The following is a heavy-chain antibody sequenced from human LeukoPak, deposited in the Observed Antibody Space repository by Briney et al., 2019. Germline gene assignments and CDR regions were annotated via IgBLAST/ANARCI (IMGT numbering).Heavy chain of an antibody. CDR2: LSSSSSTI. V-gene: IGHV3-48*01. CDR3: ARAVTGYCSSASCYYMDV. J-gene: IGHJ6*03. Sequence: PGGSLRLSCAASRFTFSRYSMNWVRQAPGKGLEWGSYLSSSSSTIYYADSVKGRFTISRDNAKNSLYLQMNSLRAEDTAVYYCARAVTGYCSSASCYYMDVWGKGTTVTVSS. CDR1: RFTFSRYS. D-gene: IGHD2-2*03.